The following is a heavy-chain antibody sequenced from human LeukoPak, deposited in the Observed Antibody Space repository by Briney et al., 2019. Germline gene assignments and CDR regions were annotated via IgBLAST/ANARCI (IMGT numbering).Heavy chain of an antibody. Sequence: GGSLRLSCAASGFTFSSYGMHWVRQAPGKGLEWVAVISYDGSNKYYADSVKGRFTISRDNPKNTLYLQMNSLRAEDTAVYYCAKDPSGSAEASYFDYWGQGTLVTVSS. CDR2: ISYDGSNK. V-gene: IGHV3-30*18. CDR1: GFTFSSYG. CDR3: AKDPSGSAEASYFDY. D-gene: IGHD1-26*01. J-gene: IGHJ4*02.